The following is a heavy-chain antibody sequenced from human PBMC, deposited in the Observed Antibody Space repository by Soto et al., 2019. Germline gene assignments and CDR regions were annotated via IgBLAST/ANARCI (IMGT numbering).Heavy chain of an antibody. CDR1: GYTFTGYY. CDR2: INPNSGGT. D-gene: IGHD6-19*01. CDR3: AREAVTIAVATNNWFDP. J-gene: IGHJ5*02. V-gene: IGHV1-2*04. Sequence: ASVKVSCKASGYTFTGYYMHWLRQAPGQGLEWMGWINPNSGGTNYAQKFQGWVTMTRDTSISTAYMELSRLRSDDTAVYYCAREAVTIAVATNNWFDPWGQGTLVTVSS.